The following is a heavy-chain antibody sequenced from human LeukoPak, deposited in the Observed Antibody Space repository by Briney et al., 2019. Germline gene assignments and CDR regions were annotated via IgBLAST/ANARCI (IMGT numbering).Heavy chain of an antibody. CDR3: ARDLPCSGDRCYSFNYYGMDV. V-gene: IGHV3-21*01. CDR1: GFTFSSYS. CDR2: ISGSSSYK. Sequence: GGSLRLSCAASGFTFSSYSMNWVRQAPGKSLEWVSSISGSSSYKYYADSVKGRFTISRDNAKDLLYLQMNSLRAEDTAVYYCARDLPCSGDRCYSFNYYGMDVWGQGTTVTVSS. D-gene: IGHD2-15*01. J-gene: IGHJ6*02.